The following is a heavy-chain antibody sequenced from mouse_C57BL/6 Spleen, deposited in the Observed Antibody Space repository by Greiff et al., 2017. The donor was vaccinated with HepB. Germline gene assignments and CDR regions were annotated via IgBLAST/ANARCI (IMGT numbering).Heavy chain of an antibody. D-gene: IGHD2-4*01. V-gene: IGHV1-82*01. CDR2: IYPGDGDT. J-gene: IGHJ4*01. CDR1: GYAFSSSW. CDR3: ARKGGYYDYGAMDY. Sequence: VQLQQSGPELVKPGASVKISCKASGYAFSSSWMNWVKQRPGKGLEWIGRIYPGDGDTNYNGKFKGKATLTADKSSSTAYMQLSSLTSEDSAVYFCARKGGYYDYGAMDYWGQGTSVTVSS.